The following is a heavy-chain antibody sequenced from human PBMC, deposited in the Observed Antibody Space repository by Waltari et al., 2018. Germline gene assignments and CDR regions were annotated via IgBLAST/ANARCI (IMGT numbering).Heavy chain of an antibody. CDR2: IVQSGIRK. CDR1: GFTFSNFW. CDR3: ARYYDCSANDDHFDY. D-gene: IGHD3-22*01. Sequence: EVPLVESGGGLVQPGGSLRLSCAASGFTFSNFWMSWVRQAPGRGLEWVANIVQSGIRKYYVDFLKGLFSLSRDNARNSLYLHMASLRADDTAVYYCARYYDCSANDDHFDYWGQGTLVTVSS. V-gene: IGHV3-7*01. J-gene: IGHJ4*02.